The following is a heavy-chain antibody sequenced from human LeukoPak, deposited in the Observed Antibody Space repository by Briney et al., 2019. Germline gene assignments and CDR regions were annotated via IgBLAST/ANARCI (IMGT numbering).Heavy chain of an antibody. CDR3: ARDTGGSPYGDFHY. V-gene: IGHV1-18*01. D-gene: IGHD4/OR15-4a*01. Sequence: ASVKVSCKAFGYTFSSYGVSWERQAPGQGLEWMGWISAYNGNTNYAQKFQGRVTLTTDTSTSTAYMEVGSLRSDDTAVYYCARDTGGSPYGDFHYWGQGTLVTVSS. J-gene: IGHJ4*02. CDR2: ISAYNGNT. CDR1: GYTFSSYG.